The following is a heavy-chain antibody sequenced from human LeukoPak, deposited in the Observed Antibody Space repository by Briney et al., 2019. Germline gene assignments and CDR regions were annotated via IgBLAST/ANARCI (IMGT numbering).Heavy chain of an antibody. CDR1: GFTVSSNY. D-gene: IGHD3-22*01. Sequence: PGGSLRLSCAASGFTVSSNYMSWVRQAPGKGLEWVSVIYSGGSTYYADSVKGRFTISRDNSKNTLYLQMNGLRAEDTAVYYCARGDYYDSSGYYPDYFDYWGQGTLVTVSS. J-gene: IGHJ4*02. V-gene: IGHV3-53*01. CDR3: ARGDYYDSSGYYPDYFDY. CDR2: IYSGGST.